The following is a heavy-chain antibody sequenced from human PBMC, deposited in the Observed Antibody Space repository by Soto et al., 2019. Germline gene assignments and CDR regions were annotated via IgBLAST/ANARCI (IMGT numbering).Heavy chain of an antibody. CDR2: IYYSGTT. CDR1: GGSISSSSYY. Sequence: TSETLSLTCTVSGGSISSSSYYWGWIRQPPGKGLEWIGSIYYSGTTYYNPSLKSRVTISVDTSKNQFSLRLSSVTAADTAVYFFASPLDYGSHRDFFPYRGQGTLVPASS. CDR3: ASPLDYGSHRDFFPY. J-gene: IGHJ4*02. D-gene: IGHD4-17*01. V-gene: IGHV4-39*01.